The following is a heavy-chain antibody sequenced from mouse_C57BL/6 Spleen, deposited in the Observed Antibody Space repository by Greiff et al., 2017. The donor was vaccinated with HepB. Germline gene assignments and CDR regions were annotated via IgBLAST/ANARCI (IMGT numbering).Heavy chain of an antibody. CDR1: GYTFTSYG. CDR3: AKGYDSYWYFDV. Sequence: VQLQQSGAELARPGASVKLSCKASGYTFTSYGISWVKQRTGQGLEWIGEIYPRSGNTYYNEKFKGKATLTADKSSSTAYMELRSLTSEDSAVYFCAKGYDSYWYFDVWGTGTTVTVSS. V-gene: IGHV1-81*01. CDR2: IYPRSGNT. J-gene: IGHJ1*03. D-gene: IGHD2-4*01.